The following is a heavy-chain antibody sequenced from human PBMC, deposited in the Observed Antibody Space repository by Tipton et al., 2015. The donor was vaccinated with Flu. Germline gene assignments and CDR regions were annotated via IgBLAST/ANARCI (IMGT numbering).Heavy chain of an antibody. D-gene: IGHD6-19*01. CDR3: AKDLYHSSDYRRDYGMDV. V-gene: IGHV3-30*18. Sequence: SLRLSCAASGFISSNYGIHWVRQAPGKGLEWVAVITYDGSDKYYADSVKGRFTISRDNSKSTLYLQMSRMRPEDTAVYYCAKDLYHSSDYRRDYGMDVWGQGTTVTVSS. CDR2: ITYDGSDK. CDR1: GFISSNYG. J-gene: IGHJ6*02.